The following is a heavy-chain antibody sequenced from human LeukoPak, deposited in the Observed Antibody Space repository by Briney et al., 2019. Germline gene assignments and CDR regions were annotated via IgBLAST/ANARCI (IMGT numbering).Heavy chain of an antibody. CDR3: VDDSSGYYAY. J-gene: IGHJ4*02. D-gene: IGHD3-22*01. V-gene: IGHV3-21*01. Sequence: GGPLSLFRAASGFPFSSYTMNWVRQAPGKGLEWVSSISSSSSYICYAISVKGRFTISRDNAKNSLYLQMNSLRAEDTAVYYCVDDSSGYYAYWGQGTLVTVSS. CDR2: ISSSSSYI. CDR1: GFPFSSYT.